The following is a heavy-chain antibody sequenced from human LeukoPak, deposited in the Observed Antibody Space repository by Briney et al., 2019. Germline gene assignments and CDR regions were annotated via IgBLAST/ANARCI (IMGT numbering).Heavy chain of an antibody. J-gene: IGHJ4*02. Sequence: GGSLRLSCAASGFTFSSYAMSWVRQAPGKGLEWVAVIWYDGSNKYYADSVKGRFTISRDSSKNTLYLQMNSLRAEDTAVYYCAREGGDSSGYYRYYFDYWGQGTLVTVSS. CDR2: IWYDGSNK. V-gene: IGHV3-33*08. CDR1: GFTFSSYA. D-gene: IGHD3-22*01. CDR3: AREGGDSSGYYRYYFDY.